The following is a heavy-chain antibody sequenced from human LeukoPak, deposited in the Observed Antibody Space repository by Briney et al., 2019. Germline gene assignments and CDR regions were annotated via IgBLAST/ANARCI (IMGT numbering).Heavy chain of an antibody. D-gene: IGHD5-18*01. CDR1: GFSFNIYE. CDR2: ISSSDSTI. Sequence: GGSLKLSCKASGFSFNIYEMNWVRQAPGQGLEWVSYISSSDSTIYYADSVKGRFTISRDSAKDLLYLQMNSLRAEDTAVYYCTRGLRGHIYGLDYWGQGTLGAVTS. J-gene: IGHJ4*02. V-gene: IGHV3-48*03. CDR3: TRGLRGHIYGLDY.